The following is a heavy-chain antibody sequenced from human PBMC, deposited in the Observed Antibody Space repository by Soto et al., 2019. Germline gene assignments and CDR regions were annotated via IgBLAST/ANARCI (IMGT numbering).Heavy chain of an antibody. D-gene: IGHD6-19*01. V-gene: IGHV1-69*05. Sequence: GASVKVSCKASGGTFSSYAISWVRQAPGQGLEWMGGIIPIFGSTSYAQKFQGRVTMTRDTSTSTVYMELSSLRSEDTAVYYCARDGRSSYSSGWYYFDYWGQGTLVTVSS. CDR2: IIPIFGST. J-gene: IGHJ4*02. CDR3: ARDGRSSYSSGWYYFDY. CDR1: GGTFSSYA.